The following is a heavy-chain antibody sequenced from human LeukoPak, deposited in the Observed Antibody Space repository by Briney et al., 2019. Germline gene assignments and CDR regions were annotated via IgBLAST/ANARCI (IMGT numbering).Heavy chain of an antibody. J-gene: IGHJ6*03. Sequence: ASVKVSCKASGGTFSSYAISWVRQAPGQGLEWMGGIIPIFGTANYAQKFQGRVTITADESTSTAYMELSSLRSEDTAVYYCARDGGCSGGSCYVWSYYYYYMDVWGKGTTVTVSS. CDR3: ARDGGCSGGSCYVWSYYYYYMDV. D-gene: IGHD2-15*01. V-gene: IGHV1-69*13. CDR2: IIPIFGTA. CDR1: GGTFSSYA.